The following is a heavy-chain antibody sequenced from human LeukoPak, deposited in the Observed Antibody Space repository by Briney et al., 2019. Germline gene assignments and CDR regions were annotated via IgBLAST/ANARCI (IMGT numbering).Heavy chain of an antibody. CDR1: GGSVSNRTYY. Sequence: SETLSLTCTVSGGSVSNRTYYWGWIRQPPGKGLEWIGTIYYSGLTYLNPSVKSRVTLSVDTSKNQFSLKLRSVTAADTGVYYCARRPRALITLNYFDFWGQGTLVTVSS. CDR3: ARRPRALITLNYFDF. CDR2: IYYSGLT. V-gene: IGHV4-39*01. D-gene: IGHD3-22*01. J-gene: IGHJ4*02.